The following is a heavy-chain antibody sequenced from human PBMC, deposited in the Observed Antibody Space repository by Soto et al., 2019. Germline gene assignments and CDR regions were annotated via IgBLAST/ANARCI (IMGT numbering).Heavy chain of an antibody. CDR1: GFTFSSYG. V-gene: IGHV3-33*01. CDR2: IWYDGSNK. Sequence: QVQLVESGGGVVQPGRSLRLSCAASGFTFSSYGMHWVRQAPGKGLEWVAVIWYDGSNKYYADSVKGRFTISRDNSKNPLYLQMNSLRAEDTAVYYCARSYDSSGYSSYYYYGMDVWGQGTTVTVSS. D-gene: IGHD3-22*01. CDR3: ARSYDSSGYSSYYYYGMDV. J-gene: IGHJ6*02.